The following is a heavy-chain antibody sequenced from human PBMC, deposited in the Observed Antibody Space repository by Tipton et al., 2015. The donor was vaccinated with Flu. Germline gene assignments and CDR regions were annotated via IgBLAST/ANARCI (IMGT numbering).Heavy chain of an antibody. CDR2: IKHDGREK. D-gene: IGHD3-3*01. CDR1: EFAFSLYW. Sequence: SLRLSCAPSEFAFSLYWMTWVRQAPGKGLEWVANIKHDGREKYYADSVEGRFTISRDNAKDSLYLEMNGLRVEDTAVYFCARGRYYDFWNSFKESHYGLDVWGRGTTVTVSS. J-gene: IGHJ6*02. CDR3: ARGRYYDFWNSFKESHYGLDV. V-gene: IGHV3-7*01.